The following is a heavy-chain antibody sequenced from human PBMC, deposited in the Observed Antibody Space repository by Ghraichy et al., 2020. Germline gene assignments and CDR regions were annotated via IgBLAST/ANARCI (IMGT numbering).Heavy chain of an antibody. V-gene: IGHV1-69*04. J-gene: IGHJ6*02. D-gene: IGHD5-12*01. CDR1: GGTFRNYA. CDR3: ARAMPHGYSSGYYYYGMDV. Sequence: SVKVSCKASGGTFRNYAVTWVRQAPGQGLEWVGRIIPMLGRTNHAQKFQGRVTITADTSTGTAYMELSSLTSEDTALYYCARAMPHGYSSGYYYYGMDVWGQGASVTVSS. CDR2: IIPMLGRT.